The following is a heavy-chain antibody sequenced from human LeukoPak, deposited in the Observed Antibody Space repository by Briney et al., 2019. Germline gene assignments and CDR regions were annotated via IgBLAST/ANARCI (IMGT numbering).Heavy chain of an antibody. V-gene: IGHV4-34*01. CDR2: INHSGST. D-gene: IGHD3-10*01. CDR3: ARVPGYGSGSYNDY. Sequence: PSETLSLTCAVYGGSFSGYYWSWIRQPPGKGLEWIGEINHSGSTNYNPSLKSRVIISVDTSKNQFSLKLSSVTAADTAVYYCARVPGYGSGSYNDYWGQGTLVTVSS. CDR1: GGSFSGYY. J-gene: IGHJ4*02.